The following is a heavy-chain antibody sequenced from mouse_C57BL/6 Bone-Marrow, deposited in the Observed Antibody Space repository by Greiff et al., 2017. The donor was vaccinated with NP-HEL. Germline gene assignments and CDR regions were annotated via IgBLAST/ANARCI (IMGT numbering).Heavy chain of an antibody. D-gene: IGHD1-1*01. CDR1: GFNIKDYY. CDR2: IDPEDGET. J-gene: IGHJ1*03. V-gene: IGHV14-2*01. Sequence: VQLQQSGAELVKPGASVKLSCTASGFNIKDYYMHWVKQRTEQGLEWIGRIDPEDGETKYAPKFQGKATITEDTSSNAASLQLSSLTSEDTAVYYCARSYYGSSWYFDVWGTGTTVTVSS. CDR3: ARSYYGSSWYFDV.